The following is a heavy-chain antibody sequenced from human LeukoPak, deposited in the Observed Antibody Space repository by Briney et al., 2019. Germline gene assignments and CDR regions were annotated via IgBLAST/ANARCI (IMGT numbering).Heavy chain of an antibody. CDR1: GFNLGDYS. V-gene: IGHV3-23*01. D-gene: IGHD2-8*01. CDR2: ISGRGGAI. CDR3: AREGDRGVLVGDYFDF. Sequence: GGSLRLSCAASGFNLGDYSMAWVRQAPGKGLEWVSVISGRGGAIFYADSVKGRFTISRDNSKNMLHLQMSSLRAEDTAVYYCAREGDRGVLVGDYFDFWGQGTLVTVSS. J-gene: IGHJ4*02.